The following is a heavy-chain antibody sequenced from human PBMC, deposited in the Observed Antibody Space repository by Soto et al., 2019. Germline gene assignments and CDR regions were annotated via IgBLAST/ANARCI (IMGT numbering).Heavy chain of an antibody. J-gene: IGHJ3*02. CDR1: GGSISSGGYY. CDR3: AKYYYDSSGYFDDFDI. D-gene: IGHD3-22*01. Sequence: KTSETLSLTCTVSGGSISSGGYYWSWIRQHPGKGLEWIGYIYYSGSTYYNPSLKSRVTISVDTSKNQFSLKLSSVTAADTAVYYCAKYYYDSSGYFDDFDIWGQGTMVTVSS. V-gene: IGHV4-31*03. CDR2: IYYSGST.